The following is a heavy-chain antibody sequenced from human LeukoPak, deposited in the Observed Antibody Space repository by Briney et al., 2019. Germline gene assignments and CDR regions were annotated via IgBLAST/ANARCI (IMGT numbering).Heavy chain of an antibody. CDR3: AKAHTVSITYYFDY. CDR2: ISGSGGST. J-gene: IGHJ4*02. Sequence: GGSLRLSCAASGFTFSYYAMSWVRQAPGKGLEWVSAISGSGGSTYYADSVKGRFTISRDNSKNTLYLQMNSLRAEDTAVYYCAKAHTVSITYYFDYWGQGTLVTVSS. D-gene: IGHD1-20*01. V-gene: IGHV3-23*01. CDR1: GFTFSYYA.